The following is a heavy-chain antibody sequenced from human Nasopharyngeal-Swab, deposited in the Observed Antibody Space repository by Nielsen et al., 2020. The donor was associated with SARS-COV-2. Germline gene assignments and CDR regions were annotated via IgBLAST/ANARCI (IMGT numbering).Heavy chain of an antibody. J-gene: IGHJ4*02. CDR2: IKPDGSEK. CDR1: GFTFSTYW. CDR3: ARAGNYYFEY. V-gene: IGHV3-7*01. D-gene: IGHD1-7*01. Sequence: GGSLRLSCAASGFTFSTYWMNWVRQAPGKGLEWVAIIKPDGSEKYYGDSVKGRFTISRDSAKNSLYLQMNSLRVEDTAVYYCARAGNYYFEYWGQGTLVTVSS.